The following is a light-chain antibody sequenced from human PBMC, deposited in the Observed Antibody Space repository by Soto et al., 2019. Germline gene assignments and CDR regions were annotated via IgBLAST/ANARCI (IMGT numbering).Light chain of an antibody. CDR3: CSYAGSYV. V-gene: IGLV2-11*01. J-gene: IGLJ1*01. Sequence: QSALTQPRSVSGSPGQSVTISCTGTSSDVGGYNYVSWYQHHPGKAPKLTIYDVSKRPSGVPDRFSGSKSGNTASLTISGLQAEDEADYYCCSYAGSYVFGTGTKVTVL. CDR1: SSDVGGYNY. CDR2: DVS.